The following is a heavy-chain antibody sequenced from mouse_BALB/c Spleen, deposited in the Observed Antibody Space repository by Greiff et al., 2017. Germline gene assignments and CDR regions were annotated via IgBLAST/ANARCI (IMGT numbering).Heavy chain of an antibody. Sequence: VQLQQSGAELARPGASVKLSCKASGYTFTSYWMQWVKQRPGQGLEWIGAIYPGDGDTRYTQKFKGKATLTADKSSSTAYMQLSSLASEDSAVYYCARGDGYPSYAMDYWGQGTSVTVSS. CDR1: GYTFTSYW. D-gene: IGHD2-3*01. CDR3: ARGDGYPSYAMDY. J-gene: IGHJ4*01. V-gene: IGHV1-87*01. CDR2: IYPGDGDT.